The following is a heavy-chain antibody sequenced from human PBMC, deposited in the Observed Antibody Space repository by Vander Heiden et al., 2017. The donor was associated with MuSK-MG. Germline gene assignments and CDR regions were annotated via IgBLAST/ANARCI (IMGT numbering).Heavy chain of an antibody. D-gene: IGHD1-7*01. J-gene: IGHJ5*02. V-gene: IGHV3-23*01. CDR3: TKPNARICGTTSCYTYWFDT. Sequence: EVQLLESGGDSAQPGGSLRPSCEVPGFPSANFSMTWLRHAPGKGLEWVAVITPSGRNTYYAASVRGRFIISRDISKNTVFLQMNSLRAEDTAVYYCTKPNARICGTTSCYTYWFDTWGQGALVTVSS. CDR1: GFPSANFS. CDR2: ITPSGRNT.